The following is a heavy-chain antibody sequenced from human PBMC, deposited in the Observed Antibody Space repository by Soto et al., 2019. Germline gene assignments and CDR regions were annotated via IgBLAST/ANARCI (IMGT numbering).Heavy chain of an antibody. V-gene: IGHV3-23*01. J-gene: IGHJ6*02. Sequence: GGSLRLSCAASGFSFSTYAMTWVRQAPGKGLEWVSVVSYSGDTTYYAESVKARFTISRDNSKNTLYLQMNSLRGDDTAVYCCAKVYGSGSRPYYHGMDVWGQGTTVTVSS. CDR3: AKVYGSGSRPYYHGMDV. CDR2: VSYSGDTT. D-gene: IGHD2-15*01. CDR1: GFSFSTYA.